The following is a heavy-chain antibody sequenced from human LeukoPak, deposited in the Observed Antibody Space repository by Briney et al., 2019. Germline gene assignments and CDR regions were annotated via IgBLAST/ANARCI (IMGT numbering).Heavy chain of an antibody. CDR1: GFTFSSSA. V-gene: IGHV3-23*01. CDR3: AKSPTYYYDSTDY. D-gene: IGHD3-22*01. CDR2: ISASGGST. Sequence: GGSLRLSCAASGFTFSSSAMSWVRQVPGKGLEWVSGISASGGSTYYADSVRGRFTISRDNSKNTLYLQMSSLRAEDTAVYYCAKSPTYYYDSTDYWGQGTLVTVSS. J-gene: IGHJ4*02.